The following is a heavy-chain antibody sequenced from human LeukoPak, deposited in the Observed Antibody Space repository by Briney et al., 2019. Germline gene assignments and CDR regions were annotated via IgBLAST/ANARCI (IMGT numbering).Heavy chain of an antibody. V-gene: IGHV3-23*01. J-gene: IGHJ4*02. CDR1: GFTFSSYA. CDR2: ISGSGGST. CDR3: AKESIPYYYDSSGYYYGYFDY. Sequence: GGSLRLSCAASGFTFSSYAMSWVRQAPGKGLEWVSAISGSGGSTYYADSVKGRFTISRDNSKNTLYLKMNSLRAEDTAVYYCAKESIPYYYDSSGYYYGYFDYWGQGTLVTVSS. D-gene: IGHD3-22*01.